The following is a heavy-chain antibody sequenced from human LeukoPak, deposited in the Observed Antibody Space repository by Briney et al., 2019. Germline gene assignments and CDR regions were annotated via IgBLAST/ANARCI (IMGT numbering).Heavy chain of an antibody. CDR3: ARDTGSQDSSSWYGAADY. Sequence: ASVKVSCKASGYTFTGYYMHWVRQAPGQGLEWMGWINPNSGGTNYAQKFQGWVTMTRDTSISTAYMELSRLRSDDTAVYYCARDTGSQDSSSWYGAADYWGQGTLVTVSS. CDR1: GYTFTGYY. D-gene: IGHD6-13*01. J-gene: IGHJ4*02. V-gene: IGHV1-2*04. CDR2: INPNSGGT.